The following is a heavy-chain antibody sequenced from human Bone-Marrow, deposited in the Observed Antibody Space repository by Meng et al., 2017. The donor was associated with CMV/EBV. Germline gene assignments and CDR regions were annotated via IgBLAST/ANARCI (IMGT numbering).Heavy chain of an antibody. CDR1: GGSFSGYY. V-gene: IGHV4-34*01. CDR2: INHSGST. Sequence: SETLSLTCAVYGGSFSGYYWSWIRQPPGKGLEWIGEINHSGSTNYNPSLKSRVTISVDTSKNQFSLKLSSVTAADTAVYYCARGMGSYYFDYCGQGTLVTVSS. CDR3: ARGMGSYYFDY. D-gene: IGHD2-8*01. J-gene: IGHJ4*02.